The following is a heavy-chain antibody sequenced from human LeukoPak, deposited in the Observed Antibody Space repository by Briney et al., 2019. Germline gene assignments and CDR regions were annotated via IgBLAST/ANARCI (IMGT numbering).Heavy chain of an antibody. V-gene: IGHV3-23*01. D-gene: IGHD3-16*01. CDR2: ISGSGSST. Sequence: PGGFLRLSCAASGFSFSSYAMSWVRQAPGKGLEWVSAISGSGSSTYYADSVKGRFTISRDNSKNTLYLQMSSLRAEDTAVYYCANGGARGMDVWGQGTTVTVSS. CDR3: ANGGARGMDV. CDR1: GFSFSSYA. J-gene: IGHJ6*02.